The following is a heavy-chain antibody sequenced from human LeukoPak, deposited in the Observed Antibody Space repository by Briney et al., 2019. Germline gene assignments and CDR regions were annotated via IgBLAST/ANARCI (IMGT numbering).Heavy chain of an antibody. CDR3: ARVPPVNPNWFDP. Sequence: GASVKVSCKASGGTFSSYAISWVRQAPGQGLEWMGRIIPIFGTANYAQKFQSRVTITTDESTSTAYMELSSLRSEDTAVYYCARVPPVNPNWFDPWGQGTLVTVSS. CDR2: IIPIFGTA. CDR1: GGTFSSYA. V-gene: IGHV1-69*05. J-gene: IGHJ5*02.